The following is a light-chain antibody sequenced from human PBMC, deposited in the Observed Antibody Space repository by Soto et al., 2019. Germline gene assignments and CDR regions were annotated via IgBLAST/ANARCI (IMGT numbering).Light chain of an antibody. Sequence: QSALTQPASVSGSPGQSITISCTGTSSDVGGYNYVSWYQHHPGKAPKLIIYDVSNRPSGVSTRFSGSKSDNTASLTISGLQPDDEADYHCSSYTTSNTRQIVFGTGTKLTVL. CDR2: DVS. CDR1: SSDVGGYNY. V-gene: IGLV2-14*03. CDR3: SSYTTSNTRQIV. J-gene: IGLJ1*01.